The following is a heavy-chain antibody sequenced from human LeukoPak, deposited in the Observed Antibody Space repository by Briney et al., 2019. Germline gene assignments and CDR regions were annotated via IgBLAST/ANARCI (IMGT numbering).Heavy chain of an antibody. D-gene: IGHD2-15*01. J-gene: IGHJ4*02. V-gene: IGHV3-7*01. CDR3: VRDRQYCLGGSCYSPYFDY. CDR1: GLTFSSYW. Sequence: GGSLRLSCAASGLTFSSYWMTWVRQAPWKGLEWVANIKQDGSEKYYVDSVKGRFTISRDNAKNSLFLQMNSLRAEDTAVYYCVRDRQYCLGGSCYSPYFDYWGQGTLVTVSS. CDR2: IKQDGSEK.